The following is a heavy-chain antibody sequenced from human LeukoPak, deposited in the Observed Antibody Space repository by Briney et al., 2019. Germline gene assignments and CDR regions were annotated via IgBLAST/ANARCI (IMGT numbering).Heavy chain of an antibody. D-gene: IGHD3-22*01. Sequence: SETLSLTCTVSGGSISSSSYYWGWIRQPPGKGLEWIRSIYYSGSTNYNPSLKSRVTISVDTSKNQFSLRLSSVTAADTAVYYCARVTGYMIEDYFDYWGQGTLVTVSS. CDR3: ARVTGYMIEDYFDY. CDR1: GGSISSSSYY. V-gene: IGHV4-39*07. J-gene: IGHJ4*02. CDR2: IYYSGST.